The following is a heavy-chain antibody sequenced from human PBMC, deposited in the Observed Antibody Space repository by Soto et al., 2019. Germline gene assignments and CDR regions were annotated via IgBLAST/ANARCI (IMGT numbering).Heavy chain of an antibody. CDR1: GFTLTTYT. D-gene: IGHD3-10*01. CDR2: ITSSSGQI. J-gene: IGHJ6*02. V-gene: IGHV3-21*01. CDR3: VRERGLSSFYGMDV. Sequence: PGGSLRLSCEASGFTLTTYTMNWVRQASGKGLEWVSSITSSSGQIYYADSVTGRFTISRDNARNSLYLQMNSLRAEDTAVYYCVRERGLSSFYGMDVWGQGTTVTVSS.